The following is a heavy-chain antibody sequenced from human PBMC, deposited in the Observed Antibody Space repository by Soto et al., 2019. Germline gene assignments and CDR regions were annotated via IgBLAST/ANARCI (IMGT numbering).Heavy chain of an antibody. CDR1: GYTFTSYA. D-gene: IGHD5-18*01. J-gene: IGHJ4*01. CDR2: INAGNGNT. CDR3: AREGNRYSYGLGY. Sequence: ASVEVSCKASGYTFTSYAMHWVRQAPGQRLEWMGWINAGNGNTKYSQKFQGRVTITRDTSASTAYMELSSLRSEDTAVYYCAREGNRYSYGLGYRDQRTLVTVSS. V-gene: IGHV1-3*01.